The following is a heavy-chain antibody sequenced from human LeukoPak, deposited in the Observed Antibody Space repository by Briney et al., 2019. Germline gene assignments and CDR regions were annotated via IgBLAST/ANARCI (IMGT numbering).Heavy chain of an antibody. J-gene: IGHJ5*02. CDR1: GYTFTSYA. Sequence: ASVKVSCKASGYTFTSYAMHWVRQAPGQSLEWMGWINAGNGNTKYSQKFQGRVTITRDTSASTAHMDLSSLRSEDTAVYYCARDMITFGGVIGINWFDPWGQGTLVTVSS. CDR2: INAGNGNT. CDR3: ARDMITFGGVIGINWFDP. V-gene: IGHV1-3*01. D-gene: IGHD3-16*02.